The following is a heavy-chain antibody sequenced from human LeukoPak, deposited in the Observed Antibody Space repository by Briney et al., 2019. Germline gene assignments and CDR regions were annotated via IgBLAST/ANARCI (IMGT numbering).Heavy chain of an antibody. CDR2: IYYSGSA. D-gene: IGHD1-1*01. CDR1: GGSISSSSYY. CDR3: ARYTNGPRANFDY. V-gene: IGHV4-39*07. J-gene: IGHJ4*02. Sequence: SETLSLTRTVSGGSISSSSYYWGWIRQPPGKGLEWIGSIYYSGSANYNPSLKSRVTISVDTSKNQFSLKLSSVTAADTAVYYCARYTNGPRANFDYWGQETLVTVSS.